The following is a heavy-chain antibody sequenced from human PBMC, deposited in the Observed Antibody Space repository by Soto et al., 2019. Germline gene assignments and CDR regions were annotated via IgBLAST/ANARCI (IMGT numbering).Heavy chain of an antibody. D-gene: IGHD5-12*01. Sequence: ASVKVSCKASGGTFSSYAISWVRQAPGQGLEWMGGIIPIFGTANYAQKFQGRVTITADESTSTAYMELSSLRSEDTAVYYCARDIVATTASYYYGMDVWGQGTTVTVSS. V-gene: IGHV1-69*13. CDR2: IIPIFGTA. CDR1: GGTFSSYA. J-gene: IGHJ6*02. CDR3: ARDIVATTASYYYGMDV.